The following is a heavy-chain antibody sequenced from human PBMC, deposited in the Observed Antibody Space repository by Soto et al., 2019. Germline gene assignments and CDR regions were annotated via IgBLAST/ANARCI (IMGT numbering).Heavy chain of an antibody. J-gene: IGHJ4*02. D-gene: IGHD1-26*01. CDR1: GGTFSSYA. CDR2: IIPIFGTA. V-gene: IGHV1-69*13. CDR3: ARSLGEWELSYFDY. Sequence: SVKVSCKASGGTFSSYAISWVRQAPGQGLEWMGGIIPIFGTANYAQKFQGRVTIPADESTSTAYMELSSLRSEDTAVYYCARSLGEWELSYFDYWGQGTLVTSPQ.